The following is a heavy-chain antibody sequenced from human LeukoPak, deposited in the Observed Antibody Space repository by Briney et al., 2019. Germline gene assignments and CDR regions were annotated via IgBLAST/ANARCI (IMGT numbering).Heavy chain of an antibody. CDR2: IIPMFNTT. J-gene: IGHJ5*02. V-gene: IGHV1-69*13. CDR1: GGTFSSYA. CDR3: ASTGRMVQRKRNWFDP. D-gene: IGHD3-10*01. Sequence: ASVKVSCKASGGTFSSYAISWVRQAPGQGLEWMGGIIPMFNTTKYAQKFQDRVTITADESTSTAYMELSSLRSEDTAVYYCASTGRMVQRKRNWFDPWGQGTLVTVSS.